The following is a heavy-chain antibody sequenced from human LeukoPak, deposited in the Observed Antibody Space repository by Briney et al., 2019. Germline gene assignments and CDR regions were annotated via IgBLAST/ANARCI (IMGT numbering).Heavy chain of an antibody. CDR3: ALPSSGWRFDY. Sequence: PGGSLRLSCAASGFTFSSYSMNWVRQAPGKGLEWVSSISSSSSYIYYADSVKGRFTISRDNSKNTVYLQMNSLRVEDTAVYYCALPSSGWRFDYWGQGTLVTVSS. CDR1: GFTFSSYS. D-gene: IGHD6-19*01. J-gene: IGHJ4*02. CDR2: ISSSSSYI. V-gene: IGHV3-21*01.